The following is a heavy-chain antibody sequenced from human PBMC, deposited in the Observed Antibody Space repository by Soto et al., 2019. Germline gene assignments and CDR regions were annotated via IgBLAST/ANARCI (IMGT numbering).Heavy chain of an antibody. CDR2: IYYSGIT. Sequence: QVQLQESGPGLVKPSETLSLTCPVSGGSISSHYWSWIRQPPGRGLEWIGVIYYSGITDSNPSLKSRVTISLDTSKNQLSLRLSSVTAADMALYYCARPRGIAPAVWYFDLWGRGTLVTVSS. CDR3: ARPRGIAPAVWYFDL. D-gene: IGHD6-13*01. J-gene: IGHJ2*01. CDR1: GGSISSHY. V-gene: IGHV4-59*08.